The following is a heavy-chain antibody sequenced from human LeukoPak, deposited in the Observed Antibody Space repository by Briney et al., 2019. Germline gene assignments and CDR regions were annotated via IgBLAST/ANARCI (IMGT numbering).Heavy chain of an antibody. Sequence: ASVKVSCKVSGYTLTELSMHWVRQAPGKGLEWMRGFDPEDGETIYAQKFQGRVTMTEDTSTDTAYMELSSLRSEDTAVYYCATVYVAARAYYFDYWGQGTLVTVSS. D-gene: IGHD6-6*01. CDR3: ATVYVAARAYYFDY. V-gene: IGHV1-24*01. CDR1: GYTLTELS. J-gene: IGHJ4*02. CDR2: FDPEDGET.